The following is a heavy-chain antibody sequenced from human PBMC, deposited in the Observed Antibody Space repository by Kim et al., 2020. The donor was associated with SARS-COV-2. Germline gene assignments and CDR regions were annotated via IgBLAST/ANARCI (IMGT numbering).Heavy chain of an antibody. Sequence: SETLSLTCTVSGGSISSSSYYWGWIRQPPGKGLEWIGSIYYSGSTYYNPSLKSRVTISVDTSKNQFSLKLSSVTAADTAVYYCATGLRFLEWLNYWGQGTLVTVSS. D-gene: IGHD3-3*01. J-gene: IGHJ4*02. CDR3: ATGLRFLEWLNY. CDR2: IYYSGST. V-gene: IGHV4-39*01. CDR1: GGSISSSSYY.